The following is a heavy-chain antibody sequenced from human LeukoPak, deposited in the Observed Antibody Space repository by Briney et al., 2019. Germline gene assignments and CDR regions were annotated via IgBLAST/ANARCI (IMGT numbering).Heavy chain of an antibody. CDR2: VGGIGGST. V-gene: IGHV3-23*01. J-gene: IGHJ6*02. D-gene: IGHD1-26*01. CDR1: GVSFSSYG. Sequence: GGSLSLSCAVSGVSFSSYGKSWVRHAPGKGLELDSVVGGIGGSTNYGDSVKGRLTISRDNSKNTLYLHMNTLRAEDTAVYYCAKDIFSGSYSAYYYYGMDVWGQGTTVTVSS. CDR3: AKDIFSGSYSAYYYYGMDV.